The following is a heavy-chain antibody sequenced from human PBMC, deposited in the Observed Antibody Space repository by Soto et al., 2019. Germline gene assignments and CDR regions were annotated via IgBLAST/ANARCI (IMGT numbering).Heavy chain of an antibody. J-gene: IGHJ2*01. CDR2: IIPIFGTA. Sequence: QVQLVQSGAEVKKPGSSVKVSCKASGGTFSNYAISWLRQAPGQGPEWMGGIIPIFGTANYAQKFQGRVTITADESTTTAYMELSSLRSEDTAVYHSAQTLGSAVSGPGRFDLWGRGTLVTVSS. V-gene: IGHV1-69*12. CDR3: AQTLGSAVSGPGRFDL. CDR1: GGTFSNYA. D-gene: IGHD6-19*01.